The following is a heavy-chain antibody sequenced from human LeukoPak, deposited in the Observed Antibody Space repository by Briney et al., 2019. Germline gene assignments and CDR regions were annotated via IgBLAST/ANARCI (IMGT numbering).Heavy chain of an antibody. D-gene: IGHD2-15*01. Sequence: GRSLRLSCAASGFTFRPYGMHWVRQAPGKGPEWVALILNDGNTKHYADSVRGRFTISRDNSKNTLYLQMNSLRAEDTAVYYCARDIGDCSSGSCYSDYFDYRGQGTLVTVSS. V-gene: IGHV3-33*01. CDR3: ARDIGDCSSGSCYSDYFDY. CDR2: ILNDGNTK. J-gene: IGHJ4*02. CDR1: GFTFRPYG.